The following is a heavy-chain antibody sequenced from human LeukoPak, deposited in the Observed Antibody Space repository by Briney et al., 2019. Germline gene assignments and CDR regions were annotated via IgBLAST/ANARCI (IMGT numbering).Heavy chain of an antibody. J-gene: IGHJ5*02. D-gene: IGHD3-10*01. CDR2: IISIFGTA. Sequence: ASVKVSCKASGYTFTSYAMNWVRQAPGQGLEWMGGIISIFGTANYAQKFQGRVTITADESTSTAYMELSSLRSEDTAVYYCARTSYQRMVRGAHFNWFDPWGQGTLVTVSS. CDR3: ARTSYQRMVRGAHFNWFDP. V-gene: IGHV1-69*13. CDR1: GYTFTSYA.